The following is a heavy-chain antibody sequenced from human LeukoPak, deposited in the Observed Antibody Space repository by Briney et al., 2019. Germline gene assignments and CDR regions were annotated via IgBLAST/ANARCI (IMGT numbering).Heavy chain of an antibody. CDR2: ISNSGGRT. V-gene: IGHV3-23*01. D-gene: IGHD5-12*01. CDR1: GFTFSSYA. J-gene: IGHJ4*02. Sequence: GRSLRLSCAASGFTFSSYAMSWVRQAPGKGLEWVSSISNSGGRTFCTDSVKGRFTISRDNSKITLYLQMNSLRAEDTAVYYCAKSYNGYESKPDYWGQGTLVTVSS. CDR3: AKSYNGYESKPDY.